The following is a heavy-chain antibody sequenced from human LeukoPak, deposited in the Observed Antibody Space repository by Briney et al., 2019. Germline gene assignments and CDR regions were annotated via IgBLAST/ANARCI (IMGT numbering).Heavy chain of an antibody. CDR2: IYSGGST. CDR1: GFTVSSNY. J-gene: IGHJ4*02. CDR3: ARQNDY. V-gene: IGHV3-53*01. Sequence: GGSLRPSCAASGFTVSSNYMSWVRQAPGKGLEWVSVIYSGGSTYYADSVKGRFTISRDNSKNTLYLQMNSLRAEDTAVYYCARQNDYWGQGTLVTVSS.